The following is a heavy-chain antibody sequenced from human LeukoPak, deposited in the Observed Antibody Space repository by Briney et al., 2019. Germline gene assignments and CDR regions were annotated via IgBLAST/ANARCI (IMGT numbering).Heavy chain of an antibody. V-gene: IGHV3-48*01. CDR3: ARDLVVAANFVYFDY. CDR2: ISSSSSTI. J-gene: IGHJ4*02. CDR1: GFTFSSYS. D-gene: IGHD2-15*01. Sequence: GGSLRLSCAAPGFTFSSYSMNWVRQAPGKGLEWVSYISSSSSTIYYADSVKGRFTISRDNSKNTLYLQMNSLRAEDTAVYYCARDLVVAANFVYFDYWGQGTLVTVSS.